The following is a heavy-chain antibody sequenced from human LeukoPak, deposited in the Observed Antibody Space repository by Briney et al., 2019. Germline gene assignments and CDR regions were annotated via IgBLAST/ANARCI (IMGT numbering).Heavy chain of an antibody. J-gene: IGHJ4*02. CDR1: GVTFDDYY. Sequence: SETLSLTCAVSGVTFDDYYWSWVRQTPGKGLEWLGEINHSGYTNYSPSLKSRVTLSIDTSRKQFSLNLRSVTVADAGIYYCTRMTTGHDYWGQGTLVTVSA. CDR3: TRMTTGHDY. CDR2: INHSGYT. V-gene: IGHV4-34*01. D-gene: IGHD4-17*01.